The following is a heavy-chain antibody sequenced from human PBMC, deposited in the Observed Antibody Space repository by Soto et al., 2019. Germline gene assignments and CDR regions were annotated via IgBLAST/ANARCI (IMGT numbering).Heavy chain of an antibody. CDR2: INPNSGGT. CDR3: ARKSDSSSWYGQDYYGMDV. Sequence: ASVKVSCKASGYTFTGYYMHWVRQAPGQGLEWMGWINPNSGGTNYAQKFQGWVTMTRDTSISTAYMELSRLRSDDTAVYYCARKSDSSSWYGQDYYGMDVWGQGTTVTVSS. CDR1: GYTFTGYY. D-gene: IGHD6-13*01. J-gene: IGHJ6*02. V-gene: IGHV1-2*04.